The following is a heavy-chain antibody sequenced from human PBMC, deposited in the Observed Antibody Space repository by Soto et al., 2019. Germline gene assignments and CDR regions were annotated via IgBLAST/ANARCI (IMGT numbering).Heavy chain of an antibody. CDR2: IDPSDSYT. Sequence: GESLKISCKGSGYSFTSYWISWVRQMPGKGLEWMGRIDPSDSYTNYSPSFQGHVTISADKSISTAYLQWSSLKASDTAMYYCARVLRSGWYFTHFDYWGQGTLVTVSS. V-gene: IGHV5-10-1*01. J-gene: IGHJ4*02. D-gene: IGHD6-19*01. CDR1: GYSFTSYW. CDR3: ARVLRSGWYFTHFDY.